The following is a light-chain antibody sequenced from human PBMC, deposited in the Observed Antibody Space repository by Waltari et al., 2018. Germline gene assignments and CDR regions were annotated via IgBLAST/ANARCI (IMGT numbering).Light chain of an antibody. Sequence: EIVLTQSPGTLSLSPGERATLSCRASQSFSSSYLAWYQQKLGQAPRLLIYGASSRATGIPDRFSGSGSGTDFTLTISRLEPEDFAVFYCQQYGGSPPITFGQGTRLEIK. CDR1: QSFSSSY. CDR2: GAS. V-gene: IGKV3-20*01. J-gene: IGKJ5*01. CDR3: QQYGGSPPIT.